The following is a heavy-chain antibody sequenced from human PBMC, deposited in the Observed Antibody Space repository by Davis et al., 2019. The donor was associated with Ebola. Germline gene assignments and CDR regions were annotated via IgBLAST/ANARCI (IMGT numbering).Heavy chain of an antibody. D-gene: IGHD2-2*01. CDR3: ATHCSTTSCHAPS. V-gene: IGHV5-10-1*01. CDR1: GYMFTNYW. Sequence: GESLNISCKGSGYMFTNYWISWVRQLPGKGLEWMGRIAPSDSDTRYRPSFQGHVTISVDKSISTTFLQWSSLEASDTAMYYCATHCSTTSCHAPSWGQGTLVTVSS. CDR2: IAPSDSDT. J-gene: IGHJ5*02.